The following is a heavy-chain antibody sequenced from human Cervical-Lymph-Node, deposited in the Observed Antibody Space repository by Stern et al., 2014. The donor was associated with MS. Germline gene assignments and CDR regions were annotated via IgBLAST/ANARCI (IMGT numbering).Heavy chain of an antibody. CDR3: ARSPSVGNHLEY. CDR1: GDSILSYY. Sequence: VQLVESGPGLVRPSETLSLTCRVSGDSILSYYWTWLRQPAGKGLEWIGRIYKNEAKEVTNYNPPLQSRLTMSLETSKSEVSLPLSSLTAADTAIYYCARSPSVGNHLEYWGQGTLVTVSS. CDR2: IYKNEAKEVT. V-gene: IGHV4-4*07. J-gene: IGHJ4*02. D-gene: IGHD4-23*01.